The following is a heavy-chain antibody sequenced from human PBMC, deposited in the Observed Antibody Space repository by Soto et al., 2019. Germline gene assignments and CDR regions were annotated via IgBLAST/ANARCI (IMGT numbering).Heavy chain of an antibody. Sequence: SVEECCKASGGPFSSYAISLVRQAPGQGLEWMGGIIPIFGTANYAQKFQGRVTITADESTSTAYMDLSSLRSEDTALYYCARTWTTFNYYYGMDVWGQGTTVTGSS. D-gene: IGHD4-17*01. J-gene: IGHJ6*01. CDR1: GGPFSSYA. CDR3: ARTWTTFNYYYGMDV. V-gene: IGHV1-69*13. CDR2: IIPIFGTA.